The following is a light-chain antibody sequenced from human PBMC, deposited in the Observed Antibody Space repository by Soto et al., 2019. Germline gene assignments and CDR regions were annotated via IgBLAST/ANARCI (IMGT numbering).Light chain of an antibody. CDR3: QQRSNWLT. V-gene: IGKV3-11*01. J-gene: IGKJ4*01. CDR1: QSVSSY. CDR2: DAS. Sequence: EIELTQSPTTPSLSKGERATLSCRASQSVSSYLAWYQQKPGQAPRLLIYDASNRATGIPARFSGSGSGTDFTLTISSLEPEDFAVYYCQQRSNWLTFGGGTKVDIK.